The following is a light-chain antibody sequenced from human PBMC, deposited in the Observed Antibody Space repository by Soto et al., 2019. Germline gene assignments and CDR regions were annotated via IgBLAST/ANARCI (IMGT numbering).Light chain of an antibody. CDR1: QSISIY. CDR2: EAS. V-gene: IGKV1-39*01. CDR3: QQSNSITWT. J-gene: IGKJ1*01. Sequence: DIQLTQSPSFLSASVGDRVTITCRASQSISIYLAWYQQKPGKAPKLLIYEASSLESGVPSRFSGSGSETDFTLTISSLQPEDFATYSCQQSNSITWTFGQGTKVDI.